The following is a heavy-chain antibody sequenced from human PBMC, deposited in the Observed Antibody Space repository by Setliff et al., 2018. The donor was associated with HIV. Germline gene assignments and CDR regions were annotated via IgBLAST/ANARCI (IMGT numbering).Heavy chain of an antibody. V-gene: IGHV4-38-2*01. D-gene: IGHD4-17*01. J-gene: IGHJ4*02. CDR3: ARRIYGNNPYFDY. CDR2: LYHSGTN. Sequence: PSETLSLTCAVSGYSISSGYFWGWIRQPPGKGLEWIGSLYHSGTNFYNPSLKSRVTISLDTSTNRFSLKLNSVTAADTAIYYCARRIYGNNPYFDYWSQGTLVTVSS. CDR1: GYSISSGYF.